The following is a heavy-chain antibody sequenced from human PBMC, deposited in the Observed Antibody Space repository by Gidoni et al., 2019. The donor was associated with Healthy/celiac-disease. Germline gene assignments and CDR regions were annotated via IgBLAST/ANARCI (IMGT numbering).Heavy chain of an antibody. D-gene: IGHD3-9*01. CDR2: IYYSGST. Sequence: QLQLQESGPGLVKPSETLSLTCTVPGGSISSSSYYWVWIRQPPGNGLEWIGSIYYSGSTYYNPSLKSRVTISVDTSKNQFSLKLSSVTAADTAVYYCASLGPYYDILTGSGYWGQGTLVTVSS. V-gene: IGHV4-39*01. J-gene: IGHJ4*02. CDR3: ASLGPYYDILTGSGY. CDR1: GGSISSSSYY.